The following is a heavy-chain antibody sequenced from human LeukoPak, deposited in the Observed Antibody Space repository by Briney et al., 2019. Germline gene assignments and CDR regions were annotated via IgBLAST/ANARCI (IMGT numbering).Heavy chain of an antibody. J-gene: IGHJ5*02. CDR2: INSDGSST. CDR1: GFTFSSYW. CDR3: ARDLGQYYDTSNNWFDP. D-gene: IGHD3-22*01. V-gene: IGHV3-74*01. Sequence: GGSLRLSCAASGFTFSSYWMHWVRQAPGKGLVWVSRINSDGSSTSYADSVKGRFTISRDNAKNTLYLQMNSLRAEDTAVYYCARDLGQYYDTSNNWFDPWGQGTLVTVSS.